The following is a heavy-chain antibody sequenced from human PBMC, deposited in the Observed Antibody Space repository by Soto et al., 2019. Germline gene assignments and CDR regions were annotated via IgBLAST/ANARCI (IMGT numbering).Heavy chain of an antibody. CDR2: ISSSGSAI. D-gene: IGHD6-13*01. CDR3: ARHPERIAQIGWFDP. CDR1: GFTFSDYY. J-gene: IGHJ5*02. V-gene: IGHV3-11*04. Sequence: GGSLRLSCAASGFTFSDYYMSWIRQAPGKGLEWLSYISSSGSAIYYADSVKGRFTISRDNAKNSLYLQMNSLRAEDTAVYYCARHPERIAQIGWFDPWRQGTLVTVSS.